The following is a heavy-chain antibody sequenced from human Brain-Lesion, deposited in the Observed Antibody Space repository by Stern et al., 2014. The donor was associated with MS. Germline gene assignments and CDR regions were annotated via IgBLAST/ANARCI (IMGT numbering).Heavy chain of an antibody. D-gene: IGHD2-15*01. CDR3: AGEEDIRYCSGGSCTGNWFDP. V-gene: IGHV4-39*02. J-gene: IGHJ5*02. CDR1: GGSVSSTSYA. Sequence: VQLVESGPGLVKPSETLSLTCTVAGGSVSSTSYAWAWIRQPPGKGLEWIGAIYYSGNPSNSPPLKSPLPISLDPPKNHFPLQVRSVTAADTAVYYCAGEEDIRYCSGGSCTGNWFDPWGQGTLVTVSS. CDR2: IYYSGNP.